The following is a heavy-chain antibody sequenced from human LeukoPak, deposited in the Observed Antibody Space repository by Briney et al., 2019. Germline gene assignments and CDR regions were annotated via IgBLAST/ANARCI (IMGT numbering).Heavy chain of an antibody. J-gene: IGHJ4*02. CDR1: TYSISSAYY. CDR2: IYHSGST. D-gene: IGHD1-26*01. Sequence: SETLSLTCSVSTYSISSAYYWGWIRQPPGKGLQWIGSIYHSGSTSYNPSLKSRVTISVDTSKNQFSLKLSSVTAADTAVYYCARDRYSGSYYVDYWGQGTLVTVSS. V-gene: IGHV4-38-2*02. CDR3: ARDRYSGSYYVDY.